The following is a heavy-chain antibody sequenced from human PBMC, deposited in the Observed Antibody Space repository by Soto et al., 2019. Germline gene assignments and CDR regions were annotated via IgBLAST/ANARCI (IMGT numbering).Heavy chain of an antibody. CDR2: IYYSGSS. CDR3: ARHPGIAAAGFDY. J-gene: IGHJ4*02. D-gene: IGHD6-13*01. V-gene: IGHV4-59*08. Sequence: QVQLQESGPGLVKTSGTLSLTCTVSGGSISSYYWSWIRQPPGKGLEWIGYIYYSGSSNYNPSLKSRDTMSVDTSKSHFSLKLSSVTAADTAVDYCARHPGIAAAGFDYWGQGTLVTVSS. CDR1: GGSISSYY.